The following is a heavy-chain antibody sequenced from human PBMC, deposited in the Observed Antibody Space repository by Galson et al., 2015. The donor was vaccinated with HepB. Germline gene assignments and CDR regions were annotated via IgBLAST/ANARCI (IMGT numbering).Heavy chain of an antibody. CDR1: GGSINSDY. J-gene: IGHJ3*02. V-gene: IGHV4-59*01. Sequence: ETLSLTCAVSGGSINSDYWIWIRQPPGKGLEWIGHIYYRGSTNYNPSLKSRVTISVDTSKTQFSLKLRSVTAADTAVYYCARAEYDFTRGPYCETTTCYGAFDIWGQGTVVTVSS. CDR2: IYYRGST. CDR3: ARAEYDFTRGPYCETTTCYGAFDI. D-gene: IGHD2-2*01.